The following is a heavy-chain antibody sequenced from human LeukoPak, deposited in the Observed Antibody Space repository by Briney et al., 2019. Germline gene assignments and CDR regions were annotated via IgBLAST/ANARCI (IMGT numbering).Heavy chain of an antibody. CDR1: GYTFTSYG. Sequence: ASVKVSCKASGYTFTSYGISWVRQAPGQGLEWMGWISAYNDNTNYAQKLQGRVTMTTDTSTSTAYMELRSLRSDDTAVYYCAREGDDYGDTYIDYWGQGTLVTVSS. D-gene: IGHD4-17*01. V-gene: IGHV1-18*04. CDR2: ISAYNDNT. CDR3: AREGDDYGDTYIDY. J-gene: IGHJ4*02.